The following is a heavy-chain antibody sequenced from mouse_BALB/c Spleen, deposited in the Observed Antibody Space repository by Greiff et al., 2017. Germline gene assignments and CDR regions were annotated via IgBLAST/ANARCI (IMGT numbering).Heavy chain of an antibody. CDR3: NAWTTVVATEAMDY. Sequence: VQLKESGAELVRSGASVKLSCTASGFNIKDYYMHWVKQRPEQGLEWIGWIDPENGDTEYAPKFQGKATMTADTSSNTAYLQLSSLTSEDTAVYYCNAWTTVVATEAMDYWGQGTSVTVSS. CDR2: IDPENGDT. D-gene: IGHD1-1*01. J-gene: IGHJ4*01. V-gene: IGHV14-4*02. CDR1: GFNIKDYY.